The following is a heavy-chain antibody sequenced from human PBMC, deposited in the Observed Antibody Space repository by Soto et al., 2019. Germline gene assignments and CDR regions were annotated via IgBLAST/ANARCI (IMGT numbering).Heavy chain of an antibody. J-gene: IGHJ4*02. D-gene: IGHD3-16*02. CDR1: GASINSYY. CDR3: ARGYDYIGGTYRYTFGY. V-gene: IGHV4-59*01. CDR2: IYSSGCT. Sequence: QVQLQESGPGLVKPSETLSLTCTVSGASINSYYWSWIRQPPGKGLEWIGYIYSSGCTNYNPSLKSRVTMSVDTSKNQFYLILRSVTAADTAVYYCARGYDYIGGTYRYTFGYWGQGTLVTVSS.